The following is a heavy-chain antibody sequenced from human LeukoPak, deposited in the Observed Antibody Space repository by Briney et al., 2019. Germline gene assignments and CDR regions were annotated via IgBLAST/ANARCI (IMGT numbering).Heavy chain of an antibody. CDR2: IKSKTDGGTT. CDR3: SESSGSYFVY. CDR1: GFTFSNAW. Sequence: GGSLRLSCAASGFTFSNAWMSWVRQAPGKGLEWVGRIKSKTDGGTTDYAALVKGRFTISRDDSKNTLYLQMNSLKTEDTAVYYCSESSGSYFVYWGQGTLVTVSS. D-gene: IGHD1-26*01. J-gene: IGHJ4*02. V-gene: IGHV3-15*01.